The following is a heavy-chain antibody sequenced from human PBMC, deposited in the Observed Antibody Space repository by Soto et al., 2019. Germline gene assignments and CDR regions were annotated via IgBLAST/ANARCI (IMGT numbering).Heavy chain of an antibody. J-gene: IGHJ4*02. Sequence: TLSLTCTVSGFTLTCGGYSWICIRQSPEKGLEFLGYIGHLETTYYNPSFESLLFSFIDSTRNQFSLSLSSMTAEDKAVYYCARGGGYDSIDFWGQGIQVTVSS. CDR3: ARGGGYDSIDF. CDR1: GFTLTCGGYS. V-gene: IGHV4-30-2*06. CDR2: IGHLETT. D-gene: IGHD2-15*01.